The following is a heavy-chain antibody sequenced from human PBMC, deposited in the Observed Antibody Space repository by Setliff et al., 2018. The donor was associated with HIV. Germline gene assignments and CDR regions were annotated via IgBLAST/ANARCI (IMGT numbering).Heavy chain of an antibody. J-gene: IGHJ4*02. D-gene: IGHD4-17*01. CDR3: AREIYGGNSRPFDY. Sequence: SETLSLTCTVSGGSIKSYYWSWIRQAPGKGLEWIGYIYYNGDTNYNPSLKSRITISVDTSKNQFSLKLTSVTAADTAVYYCAREIYGGNSRPFDYWGQGTLVTVSS. CDR1: GGSIKSYY. V-gene: IGHV4-59*01. CDR2: IYYNGDT.